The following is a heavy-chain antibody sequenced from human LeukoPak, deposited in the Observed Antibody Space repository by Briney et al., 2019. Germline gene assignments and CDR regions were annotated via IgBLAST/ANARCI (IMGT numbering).Heavy chain of an antibody. CDR2: IYTSGST. D-gene: IGHD4-17*01. CDR1: GASISSGVYY. CDR3: AREDVETTVTIFDY. V-gene: IGHV4-61*02. Sequence: SQTLPLTCTVSGASISSGVYYWSWIRQPAGKGLEWIGRIYTSGSTNYNPSLKSRVTISVDKSKNQFSLKLSSVTAADTAVYYCAREDVETTVTIFDYWGQGTLVTVSS. J-gene: IGHJ4*02.